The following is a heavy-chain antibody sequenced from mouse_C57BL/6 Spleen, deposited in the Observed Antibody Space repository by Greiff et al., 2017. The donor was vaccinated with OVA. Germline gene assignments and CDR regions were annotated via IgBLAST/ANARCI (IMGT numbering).Heavy chain of an antibody. V-gene: IGHV1-82*01. CDR1: GYAFSSSW. CDR3: ARVGSRGGYLDV. Sequence: QVQLQQSGPELVKPGASVKISCKASGYAFSSSWLNWVKQRPGKSLEWIGRIYPGDGDTNYNGKFKGKATLTDDKSSSTAYMQLSSLTSEDSAVYFCARVGSRGGYLDVWGTGTTVTVSS. D-gene: IGHD1-1*01. CDR2: IYPGDGDT. J-gene: IGHJ1*03.